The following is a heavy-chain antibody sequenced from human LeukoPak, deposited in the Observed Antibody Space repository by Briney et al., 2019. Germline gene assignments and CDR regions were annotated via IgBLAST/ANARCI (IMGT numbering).Heavy chain of an antibody. J-gene: IGHJ4*02. CDR2: ISYDGSNK. CDR3: AKDSPSGSYSNGVDY. Sequence: GGSLRLSCAASGFTFSSYGMHWVRQAPGKGLEWVAVISYDGSNKYYADSVKGRFTISRDNSKNTLYLQMNSLRAEDTAVYYCAKDSPSGSYSNGVDYWGQETLVTVSS. D-gene: IGHD1-26*01. CDR1: GFTFSSYG. V-gene: IGHV3-30*18.